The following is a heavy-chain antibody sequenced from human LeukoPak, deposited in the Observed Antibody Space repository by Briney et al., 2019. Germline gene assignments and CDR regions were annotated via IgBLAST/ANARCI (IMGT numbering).Heavy chain of an antibody. Sequence: GGSLRLSCAASRFTFSNYAIHWVRQAPGKGLEWVAFIRYDGSNKYYADSVKGRFTISRDNSKNTLYLQMNSLRAEDTAVYYCAKDDYYGSGSYYMVWGQGTLVTVSS. CDR2: IRYDGSNK. J-gene: IGHJ4*02. CDR3: AKDDYYGSGSYYMV. D-gene: IGHD3-10*01. V-gene: IGHV3-30*02. CDR1: RFTFSNYA.